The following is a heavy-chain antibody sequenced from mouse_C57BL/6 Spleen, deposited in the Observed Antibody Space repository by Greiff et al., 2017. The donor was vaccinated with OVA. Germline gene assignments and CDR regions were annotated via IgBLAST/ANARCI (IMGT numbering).Heavy chain of an antibody. CDR2: IDPENGDT. J-gene: IGHJ3*01. V-gene: IGHV14-4*01. D-gene: IGHD1-1*01. CDR3: TLYYGSLAY. CDR1: GFNIKDDY. Sequence: EVQGVESGAELVRPGASVKLSCTASGFNIKDDYMHWVKQRPEQGLEWIGWIDPENGDTEYASKFQGKATITADTSSNTAYLQLSSLTSEDTAVYYCTLYYGSLAYWGQGTLVTVSA.